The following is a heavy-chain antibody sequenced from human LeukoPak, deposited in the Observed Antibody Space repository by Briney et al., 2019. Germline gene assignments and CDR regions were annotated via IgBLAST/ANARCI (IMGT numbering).Heavy chain of an antibody. Sequence: SETLSLTCTVSGVSISSSNSYWGWIRQPPGKGLEWIGSIYYSGNTYYNASLKSQVSISIDTSKNQFSLRLTSVTAADTAVYYCAREDRIADLYNWFDPWGQGTLVTVSS. D-gene: IGHD6-13*01. CDR2: IYYSGNT. V-gene: IGHV4-39*02. CDR3: AREDRIADLYNWFDP. CDR1: GVSISSSNSY. J-gene: IGHJ5*02.